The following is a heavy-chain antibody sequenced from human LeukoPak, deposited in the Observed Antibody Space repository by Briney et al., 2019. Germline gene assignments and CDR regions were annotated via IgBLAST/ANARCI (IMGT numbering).Heavy chain of an antibody. V-gene: IGHV3-15*01. CDR3: TTEGYYYDSSGSSDAFDI. Sequence: GGSLRLSCAASGFTFSNAWMSWVRQAPGKGLEWVGRIKSKTDGGTTDYAAPVKGRFTISRDDSKNTLYLQMNSLKTEDTAVYYCTTEGYYYDSSGSSDAFDIWGQGTMVTVSS. CDR2: IKSKTDGGTT. J-gene: IGHJ3*02. D-gene: IGHD3-22*01. CDR1: GFTFSNAW.